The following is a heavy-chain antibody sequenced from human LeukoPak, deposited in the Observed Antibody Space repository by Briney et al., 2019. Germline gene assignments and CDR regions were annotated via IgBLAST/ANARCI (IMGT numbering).Heavy chain of an antibody. CDR1: GFTFSSYA. J-gene: IGHJ6*02. D-gene: IGHD6-19*01. CDR2: ISYDGSNK. CDR3: ASVAHQNYYYYGMDV. V-gene: IGHV3-30*04. Sequence: GGSLRLSCAASGFTFSSYAMHWVRQAPGKGLEWVAVISYDGSNKYYADSVKGRFTISRDNSKNTLYLQMNSLRSEDTAVYYCASVAHQNYYYYGMDVWGQGTTVTVSS.